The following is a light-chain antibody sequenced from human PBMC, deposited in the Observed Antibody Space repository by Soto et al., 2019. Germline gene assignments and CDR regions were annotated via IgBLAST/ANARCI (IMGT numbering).Light chain of an antibody. CDR3: QSYDSSLSGYV. CDR1: SANIGVAYN. CDR2: GNN. V-gene: IGLV1-40*01. J-gene: IGLJ1*01. Sequence: QSVLTQPPSVSGAPGERVTISCTGSSANIGVAYNVDWYQQLPGTAPKPLIYGNNNRPSGVPARFSGSKSGTSASLAIAGLQAEDEGDYYCQSYDSSLSGYVFGTGTEVTV.